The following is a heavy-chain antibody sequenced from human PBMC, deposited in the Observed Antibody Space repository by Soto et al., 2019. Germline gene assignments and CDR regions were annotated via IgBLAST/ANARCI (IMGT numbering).Heavy chain of an antibody. Sequence: GGSLRLSCTAAGFSFGDYAMSWVRQAPGKGLEWVGFIRSKASGGTAEYAASVKGRFTFSRDDSKRIAYLQMDSLKTEDTAIYYCTRDQPITPWGQGTMVTVSS. V-gene: IGHV3-49*04. CDR3: TRDQPITP. CDR1: GFSFGDYA. CDR2: IRSKASGGTA. J-gene: IGHJ3*01. D-gene: IGHD3-10*01.